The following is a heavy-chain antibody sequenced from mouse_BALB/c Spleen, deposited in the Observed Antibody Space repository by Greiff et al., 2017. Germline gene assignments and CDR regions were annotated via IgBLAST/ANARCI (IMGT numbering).Heavy chain of an antibody. Sequence: EVQGVESGGGLVKPGGSLKLSCAASGFTFSSYAMSWVRQTPEKRLEWVATISSGGSYTYYPDSVKGRFTISRDNAKNTLYLQMSSLRSEDTAMYYCARHEGAYWGQGTLVTVSA. J-gene: IGHJ3*01. CDR3: ARHEGAY. V-gene: IGHV5-9-3*01. CDR1: GFTFSSYA. CDR2: ISSGGSYT.